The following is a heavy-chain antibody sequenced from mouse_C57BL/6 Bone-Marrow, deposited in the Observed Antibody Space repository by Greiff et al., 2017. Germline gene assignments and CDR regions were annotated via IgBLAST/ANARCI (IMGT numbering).Heavy chain of an antibody. Sequence: ESGPGLVKPSQSLSLTCSVTGYSITSGYYWNWIRQFPGNKLEWMCYISYDGSNNYNPSLKNRISITRDTSKNQFFLKLNSVTTEDTATYYCAREGAYYSNYDYWGQGTTLTVSS. V-gene: IGHV3-6*01. J-gene: IGHJ2*01. CDR3: AREGAYYSNYDY. D-gene: IGHD2-5*01. CDR2: ISYDGSN. CDR1: GYSITSGYY.